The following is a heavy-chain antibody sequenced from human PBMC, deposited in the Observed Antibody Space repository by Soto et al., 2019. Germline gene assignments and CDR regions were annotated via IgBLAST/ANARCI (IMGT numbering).Heavy chain of an antibody. CDR1: AFTFSPYD. J-gene: IGHJ1*01. CDR3: AMGGDGERTRFGYCGC. V-gene: IGHV3-30-3*01. Sequence: WLSLRLSCVPCAFTFSPYDKHWVRQAPGTGPVWLAFISYGGSNKYYADSVKGRFTISRDNSKNMLYLQMDSLRPEEAVVQYRAMGGDGERTRFGYCGCWRRGIPVT. D-gene: IGHD2-21*01. CDR2: ISYGGSNK.